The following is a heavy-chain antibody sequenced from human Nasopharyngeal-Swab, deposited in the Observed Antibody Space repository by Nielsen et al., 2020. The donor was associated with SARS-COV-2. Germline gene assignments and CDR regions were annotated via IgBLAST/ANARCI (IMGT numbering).Heavy chain of an antibody. Sequence: GSLRLSCAASGFTFSSHAMSWIRQPPGKGLEWIGEINHSGSTNYNPSLKSRVTISVDTSKNQFSLKLSSVTAADTAVYYCARSGGDFWSGYTDYWGQGTLVTVSS. J-gene: IGHJ4*02. CDR1: GFTFSSHA. D-gene: IGHD3-3*01. CDR2: INHSGST. CDR3: ARSGGDFWSGYTDY. V-gene: IGHV4-34*01.